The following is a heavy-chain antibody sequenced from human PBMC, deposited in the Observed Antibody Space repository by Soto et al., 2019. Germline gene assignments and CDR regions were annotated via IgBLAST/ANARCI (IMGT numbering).Heavy chain of an antibody. V-gene: IGHV3-9*01. D-gene: IGHD1-7*01. CDR1: GFTFDNYA. CDR3: VRTSTVAPRLFDY. CDR2: ISQHSGSR. Sequence: PGGSLRLSCAASGFTFDNYAMHWVRQAPGKGLGWVSGISQHSGSRAYADSVKGRFTISRDNAKNSLYLQMNSLRSEDTALYYCVRTSTVAPRLFDYWGQGTLVTVSS. J-gene: IGHJ4*02.